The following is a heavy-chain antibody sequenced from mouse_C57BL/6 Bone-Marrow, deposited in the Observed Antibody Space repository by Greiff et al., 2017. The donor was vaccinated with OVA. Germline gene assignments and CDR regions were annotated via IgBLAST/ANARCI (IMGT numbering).Heavy chain of an antibody. CDR3: ARNRYYGSSSAWFAY. V-gene: IGHV2-2*01. CDR2: IWSGGST. J-gene: IGHJ3*01. D-gene: IGHD1-1*01. Sequence: QVQLQQSGPGLVQPSQSLSITCTVSGFSLTSSGVHWVRPSPGKGLEWLGVIWSGGSTDYNAAFISRLSIRQDNSKSQVFFKMNSLQADDTAIYYCARNRYYGSSSAWFAYWGQGTLVTVSA. CDR1: GFSLTSSG.